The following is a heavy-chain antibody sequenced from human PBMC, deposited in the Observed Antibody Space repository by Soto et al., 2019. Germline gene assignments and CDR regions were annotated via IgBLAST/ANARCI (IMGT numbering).Heavy chain of an antibody. Sequence: PGESLKISCKGSGYSFTSYWISWVRQMPGKGLEWMGRIDPSDSYTNYSPSFQGHVTISADKSISTAYLQWSSLKASDTAVYYCARGGPYSRWSYYFDYWGQGTQVTVSS. V-gene: IGHV5-10-1*01. CDR1: GYSFTSYW. D-gene: IGHD6-6*01. CDR3: ARGGPYSRWSYYFDY. CDR2: IDPSDSYT. J-gene: IGHJ4*02.